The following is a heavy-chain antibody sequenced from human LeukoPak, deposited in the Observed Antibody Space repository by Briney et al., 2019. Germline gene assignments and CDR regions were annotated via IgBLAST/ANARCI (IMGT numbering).Heavy chain of an antibody. CDR2: IYPGDSET. Sequence: KYGESLKISCKGSGYTFTTYWIGWVRQMPGKGLEWMGLIYPGDSETRYSPSFHGQVTISADKSISTAYLQWSSLQASDTAIYYCARLIGGNSDYFDHWGQGTLVTVSS. V-gene: IGHV5-51*01. CDR3: ARLIGGNSDYFDH. D-gene: IGHD2-21*02. CDR1: GYTFTTYW. J-gene: IGHJ4*02.